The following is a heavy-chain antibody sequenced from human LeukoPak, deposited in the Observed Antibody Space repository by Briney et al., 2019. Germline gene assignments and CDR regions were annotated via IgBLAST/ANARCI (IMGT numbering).Heavy chain of an antibody. CDR3: TTEWGSYGDYGGY. Sequence: WIRQPPGKGLEWVGRIKSKTDGGTTDYAAPVKGRFTISRDDSKNTLYLQMNSLKTEDTAVYYCTTEWGSYGDYGGYWGQGTLVTVSS. V-gene: IGHV3-15*01. CDR2: IKSKTDGGTT. J-gene: IGHJ4*02. D-gene: IGHD4-17*01.